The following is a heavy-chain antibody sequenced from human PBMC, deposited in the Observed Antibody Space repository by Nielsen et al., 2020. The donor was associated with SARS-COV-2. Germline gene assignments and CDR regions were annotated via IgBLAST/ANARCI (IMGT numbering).Heavy chain of an antibody. D-gene: IGHD3-10*01. CDR1: GDSVSSNSAA. Sequence: SQTLSLTCAISGDSVSSNSAAWNWIRQSPSRGLEWLGRTYYRSKWYNDYAVSVKSRITINPDTSKNQFSLQLNSVTPEDTAAYYCARGSVPPITMVRGVIIDFDYWGQGTLVTVSS. CDR2: TYYRSKWYN. CDR3: ARGSVPPITMVRGVIIDFDY. J-gene: IGHJ4*02. V-gene: IGHV6-1*01.